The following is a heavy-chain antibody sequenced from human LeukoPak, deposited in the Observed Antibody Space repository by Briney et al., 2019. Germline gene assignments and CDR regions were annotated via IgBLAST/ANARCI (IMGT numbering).Heavy chain of an antibody. V-gene: IGHV1-46*01. CDR1: GYTFTSYY. J-gene: IGHJ5*02. Sequence: GASVKVSCKASGYTFTSYYMHWVRQAPGQGLEWMGIISPSGGSTSYAQKFQGRVTMTRDTSTSTVYMELSSLRSEDTAVYYCARDVAAEWWFDPWGQGTLVTVSS. CDR3: ARDVAAEWWFDP. D-gene: IGHD6-19*01. CDR2: ISPSGGST.